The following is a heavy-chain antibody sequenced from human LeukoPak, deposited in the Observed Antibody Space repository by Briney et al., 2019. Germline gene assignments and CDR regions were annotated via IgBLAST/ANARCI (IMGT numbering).Heavy chain of an antibody. CDR3: AKAHNSGYYYAFDY. CDR2: ISWNSASI. Sequence: GGSLRPSCAASGFTFDDYAMHWVRQAPVKGLEWVSVISWNSASITYADSVKGRFTISRDNAKNSLYLQMNSLRAEDTALYYCAKAHNSGYYYAFDYWGQGTLVTVSS. V-gene: IGHV3-9*01. CDR1: GFTFDDYA. J-gene: IGHJ4*02. D-gene: IGHD3-22*01.